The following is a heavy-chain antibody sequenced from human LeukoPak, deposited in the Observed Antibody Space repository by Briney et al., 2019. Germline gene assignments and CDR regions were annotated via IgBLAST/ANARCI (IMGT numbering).Heavy chain of an antibody. Sequence: PSETLSLTCTVSGGSISSSSYYWGWIRQPPGKGLEWIGSIYYSGSTYYNPSLKSRVTISVDTSKNQFSLKLSSVTAADTAVYYSARHEYIAARPDYWGQGTLVTVSS. CDR1: GGSISSSSYY. D-gene: IGHD6-6*01. V-gene: IGHV4-39*01. CDR3: ARHEYIAARPDY. CDR2: IYYSGST. J-gene: IGHJ4*02.